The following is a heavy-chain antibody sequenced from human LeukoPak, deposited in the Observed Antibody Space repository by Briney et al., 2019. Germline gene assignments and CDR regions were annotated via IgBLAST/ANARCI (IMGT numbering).Heavy chain of an antibody. CDR1: GFSFSNYD. CDR2: ISYDGTNK. V-gene: IGHV3-30*18. CDR3: VKDRAGAYFDY. D-gene: IGHD7-27*01. Sequence: PGGSLRLSCAASGFSFSNYDMHWVRQAPGKGLHWVAVISYDGTNKQYADSVKGRFTIYRDDSQNTLYLQMNSLRAEDAAVYYCVKDRAGAYFDYWGPGTLVTVSS. J-gene: IGHJ4*02.